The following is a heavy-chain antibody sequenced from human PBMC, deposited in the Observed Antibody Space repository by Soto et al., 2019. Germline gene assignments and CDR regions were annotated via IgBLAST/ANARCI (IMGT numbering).Heavy chain of an antibody. CDR1: GVTFSSYS. V-gene: IGHV3-21*01. D-gene: IGHD3-10*01. CDR2: ISSSSSYI. J-gene: IGHJ4*02. CDR3: ARDLSGSYYNDY. Sequence: GGSLRLSCAASGVTFSSYSMNWVRQAPGKGLEWVSSISSSSSYIYYADSVKGRFTISRDNAKNSLYLQMNSLRAEDTAVYYCARDLSGSYYNDYWGQGTLVTVSS.